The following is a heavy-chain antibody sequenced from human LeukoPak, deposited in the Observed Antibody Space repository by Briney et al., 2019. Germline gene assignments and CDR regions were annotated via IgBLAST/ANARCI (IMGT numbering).Heavy chain of an antibody. V-gene: IGHV4-61*02. CDR2: IYTSGTT. CDR3: ARGDGYKFDY. Sequence: SQTLSLTCTVSGGSISSGSYYWSWIRQPAGQGLEWIGRIYTSGTTNYNPSLKSRVTISVDTSKNQFSLKLSSVTAADTAVYYCARGDGYKFDYWGQGTLVTVSS. D-gene: IGHD5-24*01. J-gene: IGHJ4*02. CDR1: GGSISSGSYY.